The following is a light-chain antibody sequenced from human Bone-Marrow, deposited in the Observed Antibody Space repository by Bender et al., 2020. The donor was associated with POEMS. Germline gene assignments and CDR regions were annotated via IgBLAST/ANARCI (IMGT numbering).Light chain of an antibody. J-gene: IGLJ1*01. V-gene: IGLV3-1*01. CDR1: KLGDKY. Sequence: SYELTQPPSVSVSPGQTASIPCSGDKLGDKYVCWYQQKPGQSPVLVLYQDNKRPSGIPERFSGSSSGNTATLTISGTQAMDEADYYCQAWDSNSLYVFGTGTKVTVL. CDR2: QDN. CDR3: QAWDSNSLYV.